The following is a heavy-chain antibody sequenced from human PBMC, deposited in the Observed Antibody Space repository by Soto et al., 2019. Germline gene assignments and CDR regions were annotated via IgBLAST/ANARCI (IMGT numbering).Heavy chain of an antibody. J-gene: IGHJ3*02. CDR1: GFTFSSYA. CDR3: VTDCSSTSCHTRGDAFDI. V-gene: IGHV3-23*01. D-gene: IGHD2-2*01. Sequence: GGSLILSCAASGFTFSSYAMSWVRQAPGRGLEWVSAISGSGGSTYYADSVKGRFTISRDNSKNTLYLQMNSLRAEDTAVYYCVTDCSSTSCHTRGDAFDIWGQGTMVTV. CDR2: ISGSGGST.